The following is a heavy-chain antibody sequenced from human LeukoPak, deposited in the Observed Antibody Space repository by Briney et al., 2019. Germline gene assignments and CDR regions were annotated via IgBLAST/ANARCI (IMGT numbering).Heavy chain of an antibody. CDR2: IYNTGTT. Sequence: GGSLRLSCAVSGFTVSGNHVTWVRQAPGKGLAWVSTIYNTGTTNYADSVKGRFTISRDNSKNTVYLQMNSLRAEDTAVYYCARDNTAMSAFDYWGQGTLVTVSS. V-gene: IGHV3-53*01. CDR1: GFTVSGNH. D-gene: IGHD5-18*01. CDR3: ARDNTAMSAFDY. J-gene: IGHJ4*02.